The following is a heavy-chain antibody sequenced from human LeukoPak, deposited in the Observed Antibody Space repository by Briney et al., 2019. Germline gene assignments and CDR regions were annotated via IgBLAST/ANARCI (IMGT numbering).Heavy chain of an antibody. CDR3: ARHDSGSYHSDFQY. CDR2: IYPGDSDT. V-gene: IGHV5-51*01. J-gene: IGHJ1*01. D-gene: IGHD1-26*01. Sequence: GESLNISCKGSGYSFTSYWIGWVRQMPGKGLEWVGIIYPGDSDTIYSPSFQGQVTISADKSISTAYLQWSSLKASDTAMYYCARHDSGSYHSDFQYWGQGTLVSVSS. CDR1: GYSFTSYW.